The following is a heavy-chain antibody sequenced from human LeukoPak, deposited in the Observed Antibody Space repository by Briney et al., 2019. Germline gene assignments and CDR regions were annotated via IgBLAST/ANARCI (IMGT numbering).Heavy chain of an antibody. D-gene: IGHD3-10*01. CDR3: ARDSGMVDP. Sequence: GGSLRLSCAASGFTFSDSAMHWVRQASGKGLEWVGRIRSRVNSYATTYAASVKGRFTISRVDSKNTAYLEMNSLKTEDTAVYYCARDSGMVDPWGQGTLVTVSS. V-gene: IGHV3-73*01. J-gene: IGHJ5*02. CDR1: GFTFSDSA. CDR2: IRSRVNSYAT.